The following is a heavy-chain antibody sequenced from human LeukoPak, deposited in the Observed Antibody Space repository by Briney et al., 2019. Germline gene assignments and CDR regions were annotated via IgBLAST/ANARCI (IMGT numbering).Heavy chain of an antibody. D-gene: IGHD6-25*01. V-gene: IGHV4-59*01. CDR1: GGSISSYY. Sequence: PSETLSLTCTVSGGSISSYYWSWIRQPPGKGLEWIGYIYYSGSTNYNPSLKSRVTISVDTSKNQFSLKLSSVTAADTAVYYCARGRAATLFDYWGQGTLVTVSS. CDR3: ARGRAATLFDY. J-gene: IGHJ4*02. CDR2: IYYSGST.